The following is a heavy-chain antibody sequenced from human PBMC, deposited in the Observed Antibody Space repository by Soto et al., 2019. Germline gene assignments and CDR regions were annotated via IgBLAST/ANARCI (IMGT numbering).Heavy chain of an antibody. D-gene: IGHD6-6*01. V-gene: IGHV3-74*01. CDR3: ARGWIEQLRHYYYGMDV. J-gene: IGHJ6*02. Sequence: SLRLSCAASGFTFSSSWMHWVRQAPGKGLVWVSRVSGDGSSTNYADSVKGRFTISRDNAKNTLYLQMNSLRAEDTSVYYCARGWIEQLRHYYYGMDVWGQGTTVTVSS. CDR1: GFTFSSSW. CDR2: VSGDGSST.